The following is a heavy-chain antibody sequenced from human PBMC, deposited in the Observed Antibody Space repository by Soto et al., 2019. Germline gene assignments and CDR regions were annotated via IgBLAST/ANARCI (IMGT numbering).Heavy chain of an antibody. D-gene: IGHD1-1*01. Sequence: EVQLLESGGGLVQPGGSLRLSCAASGFTFSTYAMNWVRQAPGNGLEWVSAISGSGGSIHYADSVKGRFTISRDNSKNTLSLQMNSLRDEATAVYHRVKGSWKGDVWGQGTTVTVSS. CDR3: VKGSWKGDV. CDR1: GFTFSTYA. V-gene: IGHV3-23*01. J-gene: IGHJ6*02. CDR2: ISGSGGSI.